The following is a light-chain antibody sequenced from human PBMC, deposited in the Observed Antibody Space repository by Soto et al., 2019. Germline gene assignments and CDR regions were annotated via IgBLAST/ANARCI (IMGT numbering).Light chain of an antibody. Sequence: EIVLTQSPGTLSLSPGERATLSCRASQSVSSSYLAWYQQKPGQAPRLLIHGASSRATGIPDRFSGSGSGTDFTLTISRLQPEDFEVYYCQQYGSSPRTFGQGTKVDIK. CDR1: QSVSSSY. V-gene: IGKV3-20*01. CDR2: GAS. J-gene: IGKJ1*01. CDR3: QQYGSSPRT.